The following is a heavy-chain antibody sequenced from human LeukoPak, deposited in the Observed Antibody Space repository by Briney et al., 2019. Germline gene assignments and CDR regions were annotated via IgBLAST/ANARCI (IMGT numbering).Heavy chain of an antibody. CDR2: INYSGST. D-gene: IGHD6-19*01. Sequence: PSETLSLTCTVSGGSISSEYWSWIRQPPGKGLEWIAYINYSGSTKYNPSLKSRVTISIDTSKNQFSLKLSSVAAAEPAVYYCAREIAVAGTNWFDPWGQGTLVTVSS. V-gene: IGHV4-59*08. J-gene: IGHJ5*02. CDR3: AREIAVAGTNWFDP. CDR1: GGSISSEY.